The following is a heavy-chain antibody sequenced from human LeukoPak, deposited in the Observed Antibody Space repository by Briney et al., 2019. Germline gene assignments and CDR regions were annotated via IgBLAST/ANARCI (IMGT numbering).Heavy chain of an antibody. D-gene: IGHD3-22*01. Sequence: KPSEALSLPCTCSGGSISGYYWSWIRQPPGKGVEWIGYINYRGSTNYNHSLKRRVTISVDTSEKQFYVKLRTVAAADTAIYYCARHPPLITMNPFDMWGQGTMVTVSS. V-gene: IGHV4-59*08. CDR1: GGSISGYY. CDR2: INYRGST. CDR3: ARHPPLITMNPFDM. J-gene: IGHJ3*02.